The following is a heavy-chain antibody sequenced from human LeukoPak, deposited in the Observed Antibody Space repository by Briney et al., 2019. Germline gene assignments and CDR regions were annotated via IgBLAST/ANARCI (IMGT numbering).Heavy chain of an antibody. D-gene: IGHD6-19*01. J-gene: IGHJ4*02. Sequence: GGSLRLSCAASGFTFSSYGMHWVRQAPGKGLEWVACIRYDGSNKYYADSVKGRFTISRDNSKNTLYLQMNSLRAEDTAVYYCAKDPKEQWLVYFDYWGQGTLVTVSS. CDR2: IRYDGSNK. V-gene: IGHV3-30*02. CDR1: GFTFSSYG. CDR3: AKDPKEQWLVYFDY.